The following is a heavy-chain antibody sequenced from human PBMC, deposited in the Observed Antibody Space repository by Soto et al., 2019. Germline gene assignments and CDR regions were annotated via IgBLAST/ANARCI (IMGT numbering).Heavy chain of an antibody. D-gene: IGHD2-15*01. CDR2: ITSDSSDI. CDR1: GITFRSYS. V-gene: IGHV3-21*01. CDR3: ATTYCSGGYCFSSEY. Sequence: GGSLRLSCAASGITFRSYSMTWVRQAPGRGLEWVASITSDSSDIYYEDSVKGRFTISRDNGENSLYLQMTSLGAEDTGVYYCATTYCSGGYCFSSEYWGQGVLVTVSS. J-gene: IGHJ4*02.